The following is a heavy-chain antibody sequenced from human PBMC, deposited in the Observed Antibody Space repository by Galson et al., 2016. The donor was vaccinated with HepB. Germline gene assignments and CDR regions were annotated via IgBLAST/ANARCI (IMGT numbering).Heavy chain of an antibody. J-gene: IGHJ4*02. V-gene: IGHV3-23*01. D-gene: IGHD3-22*01. CDR2: TPAGGYST. CDR3: VGGYYLYYCEY. Sequence: SLRLSCAASGFTFSTHAMTWVRQAPGKGLEWVSETPAGGYSTYYADSVKGRFTISRDNSKNTLYRQMNSLRVDDTAIYYCVGGYYLYYCEYWGQGTLVTVSS. CDR1: GFTFSTHA.